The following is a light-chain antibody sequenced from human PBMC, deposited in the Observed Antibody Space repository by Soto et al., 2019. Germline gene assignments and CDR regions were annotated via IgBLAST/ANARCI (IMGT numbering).Light chain of an antibody. J-gene: IGLJ1*01. V-gene: IGLV2-11*01. CDR2: DVS. CDR3: CSYAGSYTHYV. Sequence: QSVLTQPRSVSGSPGQSVTISSTGTSSDVGGYNYVSWYQQHPGKAPKLMIYDVSKRPSGVPDRFSGSKSGNTASLTISGLQAEDEADYYCCSYAGSYTHYVFGTGTKLTVL. CDR1: SSDVGGYNY.